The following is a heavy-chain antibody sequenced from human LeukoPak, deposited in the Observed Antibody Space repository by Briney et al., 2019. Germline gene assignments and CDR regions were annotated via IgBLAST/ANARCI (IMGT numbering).Heavy chain of an antibody. J-gene: IGHJ4*02. D-gene: IGHD6-6*01. V-gene: IGHV1-8*01. CDR2: MNPNSGNT. Sequence: ASVKVSCKASGYTFTSYDINWVRQATAQGLEWMRWMNPNSGNTAYAQKFQGRVTMSRDTSISTAYMELSSLRSEDTAVYYCARLPKYSRPLDYWGQGTLVTVSS. CDR3: ARLPKYSRPLDY. CDR1: GYTFTSYD.